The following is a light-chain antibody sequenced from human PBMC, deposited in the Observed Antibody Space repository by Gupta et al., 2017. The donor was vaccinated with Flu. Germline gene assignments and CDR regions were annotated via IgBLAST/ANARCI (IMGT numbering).Light chain of an antibody. CDR1: QSITTY. J-gene: IGKJ1*01. V-gene: IGKV1-39*01. Sequence: DIQMTQSPSSLSASVGDRVTITCRASQSITTYLHWYQKKPGKAPKLLIYAASTLKSGVPSRFSGSGSGTDFTLTINSLQPEDFATYYCQQSHGAFGQGTKVEIK. CDR2: AAS. CDR3: QQSHGA.